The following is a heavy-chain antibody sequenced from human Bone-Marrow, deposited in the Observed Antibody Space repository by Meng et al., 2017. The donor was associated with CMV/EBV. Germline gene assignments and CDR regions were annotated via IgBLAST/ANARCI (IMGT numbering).Heavy chain of an antibody. J-gene: IGHJ6*02. D-gene: IGHD6-6*01. CDR3: AREYSSSLYYYYYGMDV. V-gene: IGHV1-2*02. CDR1: GYTFTDYY. CDR2: ISPNSGGT. Sequence: ASVKVSCKASGYTFTDYYMHWVRQDPGQGLAWMGWISPNSGGTNYAQKFQGRVTMTRDTSISTAYMELSRLRSDDTAVYYCAREYSSSLYYYYYGMDVWGQGTTVTVSS.